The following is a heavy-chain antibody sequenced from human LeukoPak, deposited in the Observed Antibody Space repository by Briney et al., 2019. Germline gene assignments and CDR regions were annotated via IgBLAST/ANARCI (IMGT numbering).Heavy chain of an antibody. V-gene: IGHV1-2*02. D-gene: IGHD2-8*01. Sequence: ASVKVSCKASGYTFTGYYMHLVRLAPGQGLEWMGWSNANSGGTNYAQKFQGRVTMTRDTSISTAYMELSRLRSDDTAVYYCARLYCTNGVCPYYFDYWGQGTLVTVSS. CDR2: SNANSGGT. CDR1: GYTFTGYY. J-gene: IGHJ4*02. CDR3: ARLYCTNGVCPYYFDY.